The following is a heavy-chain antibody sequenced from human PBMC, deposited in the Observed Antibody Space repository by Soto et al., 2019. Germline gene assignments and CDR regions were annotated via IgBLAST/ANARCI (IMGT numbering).Heavy chain of an antibody. D-gene: IGHD5-12*01. J-gene: IGHJ4*02. CDR1: GFTFSSYV. V-gene: IGHV3-30-3*01. Sequence: QVQLVESGGGVVQPGRSLRLSCAASGFTFSSYVLHWVRQAPGKGLEWVAVISKDGSSKHYADSVKGRFTISRDNSKNTLYLQMNSLRAEDTAVYYCAKDSVEMATAPDYWGQGTLVTVSS. CDR2: ISKDGSSK. CDR3: AKDSVEMATAPDY.